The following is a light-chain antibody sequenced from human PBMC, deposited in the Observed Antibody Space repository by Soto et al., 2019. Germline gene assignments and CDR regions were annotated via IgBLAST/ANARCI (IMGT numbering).Light chain of an antibody. J-gene: IGKJ2*01. CDR1: QSVSSSS. CDR3: QQDASSYT. Sequence: EIVLTQSPGTLSLSPGERATLSCRASQSVSSSSLAWYQQKPGQAPRLLIYGASSRATGIPDRFSGSGSGTDFTLTISRLEPEDFAVYYCQQDASSYTFGQGTKLEIK. V-gene: IGKV3-20*01. CDR2: GAS.